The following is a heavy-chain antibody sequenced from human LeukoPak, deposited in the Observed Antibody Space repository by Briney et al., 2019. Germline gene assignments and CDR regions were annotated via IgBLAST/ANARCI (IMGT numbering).Heavy chain of an antibody. V-gene: IGHV3-30-3*01. CDR2: ISYDGSNK. Sequence: GGSLRLSCAASGFTFSSYAMHWVRQAPGKGLEWVAVISYDGSNKYYADSVKGRFTISRDNSKNTLYLQMNSLRAEDTAVYYCAKDGPIWEPYYYYYGMDVWGQGTTVTVSS. D-gene: IGHD1-26*01. CDR1: GFTFSSYA. J-gene: IGHJ6*02. CDR3: AKDGPIWEPYYYYYGMDV.